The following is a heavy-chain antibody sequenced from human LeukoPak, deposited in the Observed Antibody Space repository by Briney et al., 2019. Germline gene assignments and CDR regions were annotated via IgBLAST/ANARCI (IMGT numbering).Heavy chain of an antibody. CDR3: AREADDGVYYFDY. J-gene: IGHJ4*02. CDR2: IKQDGSEK. CDR1: GFPFSSYW. V-gene: IGHV3-7*01. Sequence: PGGSLRLSCAASGFPFSSYWMSWVRQAPGKGLEWVANIKQDGSEKYYVDSVKGRFTISRDNAKSSLYLQMNSLRAEDTAVYYCAREADDGVYYFDYWGQGTLVTVSS. D-gene: IGHD5-24*01.